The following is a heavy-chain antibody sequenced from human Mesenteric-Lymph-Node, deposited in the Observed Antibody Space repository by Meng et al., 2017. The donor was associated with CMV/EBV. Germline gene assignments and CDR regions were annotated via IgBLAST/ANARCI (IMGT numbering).Heavy chain of an antibody. Sequence: GESLKISCAASGFTFSSYEMNWVRQAPGKGLEWVSYISPGGSTIYYADSVKGRFTISRDNAKNSLYLQMNSLRVEDTAVYYCARDVEEEYSSSWFHYYYYAMDVWGQGTTVTVSS. D-gene: IGHD6-13*01. V-gene: IGHV3-48*03. CDR1: GFTFSSYE. CDR2: ISPGGSTI. J-gene: IGHJ6*02. CDR3: ARDVEEEYSSSWFHYYYYAMDV.